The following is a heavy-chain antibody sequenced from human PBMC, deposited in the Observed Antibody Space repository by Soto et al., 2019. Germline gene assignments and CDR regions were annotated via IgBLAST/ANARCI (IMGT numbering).Heavy chain of an antibody. CDR3: ARRGLTNDYGMYYYYYYMDV. Sequence: ASVKVSCKASGYTFTSYDINWVRQATGQGLEWMGWMNPNSGNTGYAQKFQGRATMTRNTSISTAYMELSSLRSEDTAVYYCARRGLTNDYGMYYYYYYMDVWGKGTTVTVSS. CDR2: MNPNSGNT. CDR1: GYTFTSYD. V-gene: IGHV1-8*01. D-gene: IGHD4-17*01. J-gene: IGHJ6*03.